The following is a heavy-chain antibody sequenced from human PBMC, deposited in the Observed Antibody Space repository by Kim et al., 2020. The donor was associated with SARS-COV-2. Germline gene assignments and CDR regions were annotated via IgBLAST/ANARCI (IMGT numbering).Heavy chain of an antibody. CDR1: GLPFSSQW. CDR3: ANLYS. J-gene: IGHJ4*02. V-gene: IGHV3-74*01. Sequence: GRSLRLSCAASGLPFSSQWMHWARQLPGKGLVWVSRMNNDGSITNYADSVKGRFTISRDNAKNTLYLQMNSLRAEDTAVYYCANLYSWGQGTLVTVAS. CDR2: MNNDGSIT.